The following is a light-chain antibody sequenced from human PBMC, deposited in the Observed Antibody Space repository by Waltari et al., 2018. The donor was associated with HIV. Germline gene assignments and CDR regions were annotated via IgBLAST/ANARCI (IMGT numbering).Light chain of an antibody. CDR3: QQRTNWPLI. J-gene: IGKJ4*01. V-gene: IGKV3-11*01. CDR2: DAS. Sequence: EIVLTQSPATLSLFPGERANLSCRASQSVTTYLAWYQQKPGLAPRLLIFDASKRATGVPARFSGSGSGTDFTLTISSLEPEDFAVYWCQQRTNWPLIFGGGTKVELK. CDR1: QSVTTY.